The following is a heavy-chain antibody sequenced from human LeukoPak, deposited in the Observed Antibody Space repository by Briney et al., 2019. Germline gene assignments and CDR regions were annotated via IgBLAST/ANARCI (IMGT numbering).Heavy chain of an antibody. CDR1: GFTFTSYT. V-gene: IGHV3-21*04. D-gene: IGHD4-11*01. J-gene: IGHJ4*02. CDR3: ARVVDHDYSDYYLDY. CDR2: ISSSSSYI. Sequence: GGSLRLSCAASGFTFTSYTMNWVRQAPGKGLEWVSSISSSSSYIYYADSVKGRFTISRDNAKNSLYLQMNSLRAEDTAVYYCARVVDHDYSDYYLDYWGQGTLVTVSS.